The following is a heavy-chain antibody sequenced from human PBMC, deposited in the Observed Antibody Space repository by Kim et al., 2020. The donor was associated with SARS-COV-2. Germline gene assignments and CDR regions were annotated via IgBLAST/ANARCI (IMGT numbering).Heavy chain of an antibody. V-gene: IGHV3-7*03. CDR2: IKQDGSEK. CDR3: ARDLLERGLYWFDP. Sequence: GGSLRLSCAASGFTFSSYWMSWVRQAPGKGLEWVANIKQDGSEKYYVDSVKGRFTISRDNAKNSLYLQMNSLRAEDTAVYYCARDLLERGLYWFDPWGQGTLVTVSS. D-gene: IGHD1-1*01. CDR1: GFTFSSYW. J-gene: IGHJ5*02.